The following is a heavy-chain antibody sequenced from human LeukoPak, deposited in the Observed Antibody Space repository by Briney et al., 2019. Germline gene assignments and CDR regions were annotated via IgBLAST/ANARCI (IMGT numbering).Heavy chain of an antibody. Sequence: PSETLSLTCDVSVYFIIIDYYWGWIRKPPGKGLEWIGAIYHTGTAYYKPSLKSRVTISVDTSKNQLSLQLTSVTAADTAVYYCARGGVLVAVYFHFWGQGTLVTVSS. CDR3: ARGGVLVAVYFHF. CDR1: VYFIIIDYY. V-gene: IGHV4-38-2*01. D-gene: IGHD2-15*01. J-gene: IGHJ4*02. CDR2: IYHTGTA.